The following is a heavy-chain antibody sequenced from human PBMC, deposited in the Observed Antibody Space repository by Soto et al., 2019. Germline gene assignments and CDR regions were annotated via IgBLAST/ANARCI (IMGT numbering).Heavy chain of an antibody. CDR3: ARDRAIGEDSSGYYRTYFDY. J-gene: IGHJ4*02. V-gene: IGHV4-30-4*08. CDR2: IYYSGST. Sequence: SETLSLTCTVSGFSISSCGYYWIWIRQHPGKGLEWIGYIYYSGSTYYNPSLKSRVTISVDTSKNQFSLKLSSVTAADTAVYYCARDRAIGEDSSGYYRTYFDYWGQGTLVTVSS. D-gene: IGHD3-22*01. CDR1: GFSISSCGYY.